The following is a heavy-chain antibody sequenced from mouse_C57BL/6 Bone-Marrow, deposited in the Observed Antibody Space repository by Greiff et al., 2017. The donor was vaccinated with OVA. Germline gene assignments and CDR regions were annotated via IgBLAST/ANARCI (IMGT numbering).Heavy chain of an antibody. V-gene: IGHV1-84*01. D-gene: IGHD2-4*01. J-gene: IGHJ2*01. Sequence: QVQLKESGPELVKPGASVKISCKASGYTFTDYYINWVKQRPGQGLEWIGWIYHGSGNTKYNEKFKGKATLTVDTSSSTAYMQLSSLTSEDSAVYFCARYRGLRLDYWGQGTTLTVSS. CDR3: ARYRGLRLDY. CDR1: GYTFTDYY. CDR2: IYHGSGNT.